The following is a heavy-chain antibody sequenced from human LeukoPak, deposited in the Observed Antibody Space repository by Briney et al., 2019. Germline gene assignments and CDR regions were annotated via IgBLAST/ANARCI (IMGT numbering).Heavy chain of an antibody. CDR2: ITDSGGRT. V-gene: IGHV3-23*01. CDR1: AFTFSSYA. J-gene: IGHJ4*02. Sequence: GGSLRLSRAASAFTFSSYAMTWVRQAPGKGLEWVSSITDSGGRTFYADSVKGRFTMSRDNSKNTLYLQMNGLRAEDTAIYYCAKIQETIFGVGYFGYWGPGTRVTVSS. CDR3: AKIQETIFGVGYFGY. D-gene: IGHD3-3*01.